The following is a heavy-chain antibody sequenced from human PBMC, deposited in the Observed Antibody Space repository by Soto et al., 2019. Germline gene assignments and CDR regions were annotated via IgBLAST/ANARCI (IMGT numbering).Heavy chain of an antibody. CDR3: ARGYFDWLSERTFDY. D-gene: IGHD3-9*01. CDR1: VFTFIDYY. CDR2: ISSSGSTI. J-gene: IGHJ4*02. V-gene: IGHV3-11*01. Sequence: PGGSLRLSFAASVFTFIDYYMSWIRQAPGKELEWVSYISSSGSTIYYAVSVKGRITISRDNAKNSLYLQMTSLRAEDLALYYCARGYFDWLSERTFDYWGQGTLVTVSS.